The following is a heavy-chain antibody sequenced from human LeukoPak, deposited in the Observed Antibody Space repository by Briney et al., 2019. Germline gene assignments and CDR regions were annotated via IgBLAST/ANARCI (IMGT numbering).Heavy chain of an antibody. D-gene: IGHD3-22*01. J-gene: IGHJ4*02. CDR1: GASINNYY. CDR2: IYSSGST. CDR3: ARGRALYDSTGYYY. V-gene: IGHV4-59*01. Sequence: PSETLSLTCTVSGASINNYYWIWIRQPRGKGLEWIGYIYSSGSTNYNPSLKSRVTISVDTSKNQFSLHLSSVTAADTAVYFCARGRALYDSTGYYYWGQGTLVTVSS.